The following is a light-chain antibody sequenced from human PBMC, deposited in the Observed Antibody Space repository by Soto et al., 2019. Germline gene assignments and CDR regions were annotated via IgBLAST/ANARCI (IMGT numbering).Light chain of an antibody. V-gene: IGLV1-47*01. CDR1: SSNIGSNF. CDR3: AAWDDSLSGVV. J-gene: IGLJ2*01. CDR2: RNN. Sequence: QSVLTQPPSASGTPGQRVTISCSGSSSNIGSNFIYWYQQHPGTAPKLLIYRNNERPSGVPDRFSGSKSGTSASLAISGLRSEDEADYHCAAWDDSLSGVVFGGGTKLTVL.